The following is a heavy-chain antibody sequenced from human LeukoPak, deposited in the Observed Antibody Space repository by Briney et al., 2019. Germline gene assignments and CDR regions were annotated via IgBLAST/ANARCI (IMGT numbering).Heavy chain of an antibody. V-gene: IGHV3-33*01. D-gene: IGHD2-15*01. CDR1: GFTFSSYG. J-gene: IGHJ6*02. Sequence: GGSLRLSCAASGFTFSSYGMHWVRQAPGKGLEGVAVIWYDGSYKYYADSVKGRFTISRDNSKNTLYLQMSSLRAEDTAVYYCARDCSGGSCYRYYGMDVWGQGTTVTVSS. CDR3: ARDCSGGSCYRYYGMDV. CDR2: IWYDGSYK.